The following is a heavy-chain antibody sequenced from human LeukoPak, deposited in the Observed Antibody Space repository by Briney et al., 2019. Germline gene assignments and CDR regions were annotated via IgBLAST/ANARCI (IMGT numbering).Heavy chain of an antibody. J-gene: IGHJ5*02. CDR2: INPKSGDS. CDR3: ATDVETGS. D-gene: IGHD2-21*02. CDR1: GYTFIDDY. Sequence: ASVKVSCKASGYTFIDDYIYWLRQAPGQGPECMGWINPKSGDSRFVEKFQGRVTLTRDTSIRTTYLELKRLRCDDTAVYYCATDVETGSWGQGTLVTVSS. V-gene: IGHV1-2*02.